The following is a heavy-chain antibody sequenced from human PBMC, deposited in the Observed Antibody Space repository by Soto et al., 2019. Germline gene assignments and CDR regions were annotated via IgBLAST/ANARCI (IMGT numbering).Heavy chain of an antibody. V-gene: IGHV3-49*03. D-gene: IGHD1-26*01. Sequence: GGSLSLSCTASGFTFGDYAMSWFRQAPGKGLEWVGFIRSKAYGGTTEYAASVKGRFTISRDDSKSIAYLQMNSLKTEDTAVYYCTREVVGALLDALDIWGQGTMVTVSS. J-gene: IGHJ3*02. CDR3: TREVVGALLDALDI. CDR1: GFTFGDYA. CDR2: IRSKAYGGTT.